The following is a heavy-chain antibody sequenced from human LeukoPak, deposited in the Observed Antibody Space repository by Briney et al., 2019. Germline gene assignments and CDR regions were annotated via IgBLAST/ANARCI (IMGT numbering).Heavy chain of an antibody. D-gene: IGHD5-12*01. Sequence: GGSLRLSCAASGFTFSRYAMSWVRQAPGKGLEWVSALGVSVSGYGGSTYYADSVKGRFTISRDNSKNTLYLQMNSLRAEDTAVYYCARSQVATIPDDDYWGQGTLVTVSS. J-gene: IGHJ4*02. V-gene: IGHV3-23*01. CDR1: GFTFSRYA. CDR3: ARSQVATIPDDDY. CDR2: LGVSVSGYGGST.